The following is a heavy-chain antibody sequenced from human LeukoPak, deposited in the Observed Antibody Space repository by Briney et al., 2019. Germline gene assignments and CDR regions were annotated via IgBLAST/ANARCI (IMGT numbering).Heavy chain of an antibody. V-gene: IGHV3-53*01. CDR3: ARSRAFDY. CDR2: IYDTGTT. CDR1: GFTVRGNY. J-gene: IGHJ4*02. Sequence: GGSLRLSCVASGFTVRGNYMNWVRQAPGKRPEWVAIIYDTGTTAYTDSVKGRFTISRDTSKNTVYLQMSSLRVEDTAVYYCARSRAFDYWGRGTLVTVSS.